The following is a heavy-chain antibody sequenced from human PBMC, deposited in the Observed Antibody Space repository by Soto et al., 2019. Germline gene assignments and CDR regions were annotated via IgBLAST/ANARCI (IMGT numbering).Heavy chain of an antibody. J-gene: IGHJ4*02. Sequence: QVQLVQSGAEVKKPGASVTVSCKASGYTFTTYGISWVRQAPGQGLEWMGWISIYSGNTGYAHNLQGRVTITRDTSTSTAYMELRSLRSDDTAVYYCARGDTATYMRLPFDLWVQGTLVTVSS. CDR1: GYTFTTYG. CDR2: ISIYSGNT. D-gene: IGHD6-25*01. V-gene: IGHV1-18*04. CDR3: ARGDTATYMRLPFDL.